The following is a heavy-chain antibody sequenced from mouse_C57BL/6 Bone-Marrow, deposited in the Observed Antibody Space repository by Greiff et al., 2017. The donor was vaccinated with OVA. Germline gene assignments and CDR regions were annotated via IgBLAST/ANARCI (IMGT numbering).Heavy chain of an antibody. CDR2: SRNKANDYTT. Sequence: EVKLMESGGGLVQSGRSLRLSCATSGFTFSDFYMEWVRLAPGKGLEWIAASRNKANDYTTEYSASVKGRFIVSRDTSQSILYLQMNALRAEDTAIYYCARDEPRGSLTYWGQGTLVTVSA. CDR3: ARDEPRGSLTY. J-gene: IGHJ3*01. V-gene: IGHV7-1*01. CDR1: GFTFSDFY. D-gene: IGHD1-1*01.